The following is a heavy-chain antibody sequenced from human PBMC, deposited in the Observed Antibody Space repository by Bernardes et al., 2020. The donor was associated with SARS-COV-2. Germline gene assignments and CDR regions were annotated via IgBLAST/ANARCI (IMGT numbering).Heavy chain of an antibody. D-gene: IGHD6-19*01. CDR2: IYGGGGT. CDR1: GFSVRTNY. Sequence: GASRRRSCEASGFSVRTNYMSWVRQAPGKGLEWVSVIYGGGGTYYADSVKGRFTISRDNSKNTLSLQMNSLRVEDTAVYYCAKGAIGVAGFDYWGQGTLVTVSS. V-gene: IGHV3-53*01. J-gene: IGHJ4*02. CDR3: AKGAIGVAGFDY.